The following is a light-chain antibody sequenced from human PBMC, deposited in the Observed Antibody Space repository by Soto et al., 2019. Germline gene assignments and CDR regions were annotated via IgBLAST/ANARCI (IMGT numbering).Light chain of an antibody. V-gene: IGLV2-14*01. CDR1: SSDVGGYNY. J-gene: IGLJ3*02. CDR3: SSYTRSYPWV. Sequence: QSALTQPASVSGSPGQSITISCTGTSSDVGGYNYVSGYQQHPGKAPKLMIYEVTNRTSGVYNRFSGSKSGNTATPTISGLQAEDEADYDCSSYTRSYPWVFGGGTTLAVL. CDR2: EVT.